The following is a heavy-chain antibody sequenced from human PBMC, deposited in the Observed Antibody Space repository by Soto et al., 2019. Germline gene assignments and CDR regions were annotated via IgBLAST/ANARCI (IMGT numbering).Heavy chain of an antibody. J-gene: IGHJ4*02. D-gene: IGHD3-16*01. CDR3: ARDWGRDGCFDY. Sequence: QVQLQESGPGLVKPSQTLSLTCTVSGGSISSGGYYWSWIRQHPGKGLEWIGDIYYSGSTYYNPSLKSRVTISVDTSKNPLSLKLSSVTAADTAVYYCARDWGRDGCFDYWGQGTLVTVSS. V-gene: IGHV4-31*03. CDR1: GGSISSGGYY. CDR2: IYYSGST.